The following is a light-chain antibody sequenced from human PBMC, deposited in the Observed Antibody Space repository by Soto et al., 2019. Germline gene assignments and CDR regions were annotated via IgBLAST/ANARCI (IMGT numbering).Light chain of an antibody. J-gene: IGLJ2*01. V-gene: IGLV1-40*01. Sequence: QSALSQPPSVSGAPGQRITISCTGSSSNIGANYDVHWYRQVPGTAPKLLMSGDNNRPSGVADRFSGSKSGTSASLAITRLQAEDEADYHCQYYDSSLNHILFGGGTQLTVL. CDR2: GDN. CDR1: SSNIGANYD. CDR3: QYYDSSLNHIL.